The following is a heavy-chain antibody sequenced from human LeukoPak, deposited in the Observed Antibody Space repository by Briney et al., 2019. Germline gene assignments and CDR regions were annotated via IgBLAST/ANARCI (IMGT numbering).Heavy chain of an antibody. D-gene: IGHD5-12*01. V-gene: IGHV3-33*01. CDR3: ARDFLARGGMDV. CDR1: GFTFSSYG. J-gene: IGHJ6*02. Sequence: GGSLRLSCAASGFTFSSYGMHWVRQAPGKGLEWVAVIWYDGSNKYYADYVKGRFTISRDNSKNTLYLQMNSLRAEDTAVYYCARDFLARGGMDVWGQGTTVTVSS. CDR2: IWYDGSNK.